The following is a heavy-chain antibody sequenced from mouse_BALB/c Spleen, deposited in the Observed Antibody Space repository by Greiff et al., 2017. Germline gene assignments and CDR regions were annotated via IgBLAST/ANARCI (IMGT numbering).Heavy chain of an antibody. J-gene: IGHJ2*01. CDR2: ISSGSSTI. CDR3: ARSYYYGFDY. D-gene: IGHD1-1*01. V-gene: IGHV5-17*02. CDR1: GFTFSSFG. Sequence: EVQRVESGGGLVQPGGSRKLSCAASGFTFSSFGMHWVRQAPEKGLEWVAYISSGSSTIYYADTVKGRFTISRDNPKNTLFLQMTSLRSEDTAMYYCARSYYYGFDYWGQGTTLTVSS.